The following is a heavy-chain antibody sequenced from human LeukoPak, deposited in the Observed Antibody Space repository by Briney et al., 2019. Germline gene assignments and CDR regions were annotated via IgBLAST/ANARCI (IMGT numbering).Heavy chain of an antibody. CDR3: ARDPIYGDYTRGREEYNWFDP. V-gene: IGHV1-69*13. CDR1: GDTFSSYA. J-gene: IGHJ5*02. Sequence: ASVKVSCKPSGDTFSSYAVSWVRQAPGQGLEWMGGTIPIFGTANYAQKFQGRVTITADESTSTAYMELSSLRSEDTAVYYCARDPIYGDYTRGREEYNWFDPWGQGTLVTVSS. CDR2: TIPIFGTA. D-gene: IGHD4-17*01.